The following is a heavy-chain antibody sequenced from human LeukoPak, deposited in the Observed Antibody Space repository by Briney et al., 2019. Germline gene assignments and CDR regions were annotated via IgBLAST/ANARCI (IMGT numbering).Heavy chain of an antibody. V-gene: IGHV4-59*11. Sequence: SETLSLTCTVSGDFISSHSWSWLRQPPGRGLEWIGNIYYSGITNYNPSLKSRVTISVDTSKNQFSLRLSSVTAADTAVYYCAREVDNSARWFDPWGQGTLVTVSS. CDR1: GDFISSHS. CDR2: IYYSGIT. D-gene: IGHD6-25*01. CDR3: AREVDNSARWFDP. J-gene: IGHJ5*02.